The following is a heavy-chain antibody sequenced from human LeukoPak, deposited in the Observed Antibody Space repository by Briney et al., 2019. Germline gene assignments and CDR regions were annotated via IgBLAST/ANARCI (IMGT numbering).Heavy chain of an antibody. J-gene: IGHJ4*02. D-gene: IGHD3-22*01. CDR1: GGSFSGYY. CDR3: ARPRVLDSSGFDY. Sequence: SETLSLTCAVYGGSFSGYYWSWIRQPPGKGLERIGEINHSGSTNYNPSLKRRVTISVDTSKNQFSLKLSSVTAADTAVYYCARPRVLDSSGFDYWGQGTLVTVSS. CDR2: INHSGST. V-gene: IGHV4-34*01.